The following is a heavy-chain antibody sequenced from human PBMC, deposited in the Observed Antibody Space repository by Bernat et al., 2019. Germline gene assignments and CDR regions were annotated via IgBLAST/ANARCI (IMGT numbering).Heavy chain of an antibody. V-gene: IGHV3-53*02. CDR2: IYTGGTT. D-gene: IGHD4-23*01. CDR3: ARLITVGPWRFDS. Sequence: EVQLVETGGDLIQPGGSLRLSCAASGFTVNSNYMTWVRQPPGKGLEWVSIIYTGGTTYYADSVKGRFTISRDNSKNTLYLQMNSLRAEDTAVYYCARLITVGPWRFDSWGQGTLVTVSS. J-gene: IGHJ4*02. CDR1: GFTVNSNY.